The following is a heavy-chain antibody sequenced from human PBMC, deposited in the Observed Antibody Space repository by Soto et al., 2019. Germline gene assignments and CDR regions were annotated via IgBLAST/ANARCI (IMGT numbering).Heavy chain of an antibody. V-gene: IGHV1-2*02. Sequence: ASVKVSCKASGYTFINYYLHWVRQAPGQGLEWMGWINPNSGGTKYAQKFQGGVTMTRDTSISTAYMELNSLRSDDTAVYYCAVVDDLTGYYRFDYWGQGSLVTVSS. CDR3: AVVDDLTGYYRFDY. CDR2: INPNSGGT. J-gene: IGHJ4*02. D-gene: IGHD3-9*01. CDR1: GYTFINYY.